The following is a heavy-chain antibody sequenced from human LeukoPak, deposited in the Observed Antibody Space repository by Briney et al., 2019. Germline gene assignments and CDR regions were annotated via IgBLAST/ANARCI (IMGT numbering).Heavy chain of an antibody. CDR1: GFTFSSYW. CDR2: INSDGSST. J-gene: IGHJ4*02. D-gene: IGHD5-18*01. CDR3: ARDVTATLDY. Sequence: PGGSLRLSCAASGFTFSSYWMHWVRQAPGKGLVWVSRINSDGSSTSYADSVKGRFTISRANAKNTLYLQMNSLGAENRAVYSCARDVTATLDYWGQGTLVTVSS. V-gene: IGHV3-74*01.